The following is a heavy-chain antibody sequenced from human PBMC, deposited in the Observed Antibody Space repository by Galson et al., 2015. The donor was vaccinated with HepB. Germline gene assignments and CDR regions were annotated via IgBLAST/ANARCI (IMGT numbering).Heavy chain of an antibody. D-gene: IGHD3-16*01. CDR3: AKEGPMGDYIWGSYRAWNWFDP. CDR2: ISGSGGST. V-gene: IGHV3-23*01. J-gene: IGHJ5*02. Sequence: LSCAASGFPFSSHAMSCVRQAPGKRLEWVSAISGSGGSTYFADSVKGRFTIARDDTKNTPYLQMNSLRAEDTAVYYCAKEGPMGDYIWGSYRAWNWFDPWGQGTLVTVSS. CDR1: GFPFSSHA.